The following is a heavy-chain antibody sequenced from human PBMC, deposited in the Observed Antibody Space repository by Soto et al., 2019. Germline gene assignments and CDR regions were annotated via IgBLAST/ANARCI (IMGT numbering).Heavy chain of an antibody. J-gene: IGHJ4*02. CDR3: ARDIAVAGYFDY. Sequence: GRSLRLSCAASGFTFSSYAMHWVRQDPGKGLEWVAVISYDGSNKYYADSVKGRFTISRDNSKNTLYLQMNSLRAEDKAVYYCARDIAVAGYFDYWGQGTLVTVSS. CDR2: ISYDGSNK. V-gene: IGHV3-30-3*01. D-gene: IGHD6-19*01. CDR1: GFTFSSYA.